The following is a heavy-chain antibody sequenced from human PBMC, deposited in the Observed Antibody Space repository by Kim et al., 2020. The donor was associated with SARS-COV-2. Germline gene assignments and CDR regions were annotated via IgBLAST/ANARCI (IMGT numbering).Heavy chain of an antibody. D-gene: IGHD2-21*02. V-gene: IGHV1-18*01. J-gene: IGHJ4*02. CDR1: GYTFTSYG. CDR3: ARDRVFGYCGGDCPTPGDY. CDR2: ISAYNGNT. Sequence: ASVKVSCKASGYTFTSYGISWVRQAPGQGLEWMGWISAYNGNTNYAQKLQGRVTMTTDTSTSTAYMELRSLRSDDTAVYYCARDRVFGYCGGDCPTPGDYWGQGTLVTVSS.